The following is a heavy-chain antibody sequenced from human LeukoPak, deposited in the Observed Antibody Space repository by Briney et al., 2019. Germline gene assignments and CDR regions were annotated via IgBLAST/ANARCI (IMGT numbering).Heavy chain of an antibody. CDR1: GYTFTSYG. D-gene: IGHD6-13*01. J-gene: IGHJ4*02. V-gene: IGHV1-18*01. Sequence: GASVKVSCKASGYTFTSYGISWVRQAPGQGLEWMRWISAYSGNTNYAQKLQGRVTMTTDTSTSTAYMELRSLRSDDTAVYYCARGSGYSSSWFSDYWGQGTLVTVSS. CDR3: ARGSGYSSSWFSDY. CDR2: ISAYSGNT.